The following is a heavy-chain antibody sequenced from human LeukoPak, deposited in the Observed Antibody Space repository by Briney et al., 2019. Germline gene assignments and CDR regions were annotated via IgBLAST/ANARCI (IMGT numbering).Heavy chain of an antibody. CDR1: GFTFGDYA. CDR3: SSFDY. Sequence: GGSLRLSCTASGFTFGDYAMSWVRQAPGKGLEWVGFIRSKAYGGTTEYAASVKGRFTISRDDSKSIAYLQMNSLRTEDTAVYYCSSFDYWGQGTLVTVSS. V-gene: IGHV3-49*04. CDR2: IRSKAYGGTT. J-gene: IGHJ4*02.